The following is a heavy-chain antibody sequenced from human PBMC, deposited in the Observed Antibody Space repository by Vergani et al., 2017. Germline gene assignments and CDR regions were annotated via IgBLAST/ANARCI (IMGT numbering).Heavy chain of an antibody. CDR2: IWYDGSNK. D-gene: IGHD2-2*01. V-gene: IGHV3-33*01. CDR1: GFTFSSYG. J-gene: IGHJ4*02. Sequence: VQLVESGGGVVRPGGSLRLSCAASGFTFSSYGMHWVRQAPGTGLEWVAVIWYDGSNKYYADSVKGRFTISRDNSKNTLYLQMNSLRAEDTAVYYCAREISESDIVVVPAAYYFDYWGQGTLVTVSS. CDR3: AREISESDIVVVPAAYYFDY.